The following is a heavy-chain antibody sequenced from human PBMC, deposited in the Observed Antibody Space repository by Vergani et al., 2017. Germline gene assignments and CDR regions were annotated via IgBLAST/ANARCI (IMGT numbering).Heavy chain of an antibody. CDR1: GDSMNTYY. CDR3: AGGALWWLRQIDS. J-gene: IGHJ4*02. V-gene: IGHV4-59*01. CDR2: IYDSGDT. D-gene: IGHD2-21*01. Sequence: QVRLEESGPGLVKPSETLSLTCSVSGDSMNTYYWTWIRQPPGKGLEWIGYIYDSGDTKYNPSLKSRVTMSLDTSKNQFSLNLYSVTAADTAVYYCAGGALWWLRQIDSWGQGTLVTVSS.